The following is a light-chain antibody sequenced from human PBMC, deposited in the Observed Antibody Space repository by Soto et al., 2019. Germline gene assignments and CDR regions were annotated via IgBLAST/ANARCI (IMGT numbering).Light chain of an antibody. Sequence: DIQMTQSPSSLSASVGDRVTITCRASQSISNYLNWYQQKPGKAPKLLMYAASSLQSGVPSRFGGVGPGTDFTLTIRSLQPEVLATYYGKRSYRTPRTSGQGTRWKSN. CDR2: AAS. V-gene: IGKV1-39*01. CDR1: QSISNY. J-gene: IGKJ1*01. CDR3: KRSYRTPRT.